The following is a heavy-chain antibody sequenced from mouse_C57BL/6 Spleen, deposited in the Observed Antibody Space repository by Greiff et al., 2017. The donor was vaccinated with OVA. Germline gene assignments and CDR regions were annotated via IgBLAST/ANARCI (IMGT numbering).Heavy chain of an antibody. V-gene: IGHV5-9-1*02. Sequence: EVHLVESGEGLVKPGGSLKLSCAASGFTFSSYAMSWVRQTPEKRLEWVAYISSGGDYIYYADTVKGRFTISRDNARNTLYLQMSSLKSEDTAMYYCTRERGGYYAMDYWGQGTSVTVSS. CDR1: GFTFSSYA. CDR3: TRERGGYYAMDY. J-gene: IGHJ4*01. CDR2: ISSGGDYI.